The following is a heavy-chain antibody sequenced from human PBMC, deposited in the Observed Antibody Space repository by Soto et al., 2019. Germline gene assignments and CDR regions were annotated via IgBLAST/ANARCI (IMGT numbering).Heavy chain of an antibody. Sequence: PSETLSLTCTVSGGSISSYYWSWIRQPPGKGLEWIGYIYYSGSTNYNPSLKSRVTISVDTSKNQFSLKVTSMTAADTAVYYCARERREKIHDGYDIDYWGQGTLVTVSS. D-gene: IGHD5-12*01. J-gene: IGHJ4*02. CDR2: IYYSGST. CDR3: ARERREKIHDGYDIDY. CDR1: GGSISSYY. V-gene: IGHV4-59*12.